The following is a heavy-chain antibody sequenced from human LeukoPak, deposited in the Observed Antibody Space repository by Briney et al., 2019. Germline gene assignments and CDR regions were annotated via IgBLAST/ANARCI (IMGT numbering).Heavy chain of an antibody. CDR1: GFTFSTYA. CDR2: ISGGSTST. D-gene: IGHD3-10*01. V-gene: IGHV3-23*01. J-gene: IGHJ5*01. Sequence: GGSLRLSCAATGFTFSTYAMSWVRQAPGKGLEWVSGISGGSTSTYYADSVKGRFTIARDTSKSTLFLQMNSLRAEDTAIYYCAKGPSEGWFGWFNSWGQGTLVTVSS. CDR3: AKGPSEGWFGWFNS.